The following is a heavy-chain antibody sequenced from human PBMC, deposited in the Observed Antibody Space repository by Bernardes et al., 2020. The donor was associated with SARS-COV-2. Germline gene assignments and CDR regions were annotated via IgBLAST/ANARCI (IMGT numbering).Heavy chain of an antibody. V-gene: IGHV3-21*01. Sequence: GGSLRLSCAASGFTFSSYSMNWVRQAPGKGLEWVSSISSSSSYIYYADSVKGRFTISRDNAKNSLYLQMNSLRAEDTAVYYCARGAYSLDRSGPRSVFDIWGQATMVTVSS. CDR1: GFTFSSYS. CDR3: ARGAYSLDRSGPRSVFDI. D-gene: IGHD3-22*01. CDR2: ISSSSSYI. J-gene: IGHJ3*02.